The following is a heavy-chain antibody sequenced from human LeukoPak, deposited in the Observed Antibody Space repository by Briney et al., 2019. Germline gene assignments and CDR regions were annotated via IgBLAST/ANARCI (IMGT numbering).Heavy chain of an antibody. CDR1: GGSISSYY. V-gene: IGHV4-59*01. Sequence: PETLSLTCTVSGGSISSYYWSWIRQPPGKGLEWIGYIYYSGSTNYNPSLKSRVTISVDTSKNRFSLKLSSVTAADTAVYYCARGSGSYLYYYYYMDVWGKGTTVTVSS. CDR2: IYYSGST. D-gene: IGHD1-26*01. J-gene: IGHJ6*03. CDR3: ARGSGSYLYYYYYMDV.